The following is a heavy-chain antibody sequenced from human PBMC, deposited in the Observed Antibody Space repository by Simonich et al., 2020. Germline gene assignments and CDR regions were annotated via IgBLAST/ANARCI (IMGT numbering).Heavy chain of an antibody. CDR2: IYYSGST. D-gene: IGHD6-6*01. J-gene: IGHJ4*02. CDR1: GGSISIYY. CDR3: ARQEYSSSSFDY. V-gene: IGHV4-59*08. Sequence: QVQLQESGPGLVKPSETLSLTCTVSGGSISIYYWSWIRQPPGKGLEWIGYIYYSGSTNYNPSLNSRVTISVDTSKNQFSLKLSSVTAADTAVYYCARQEYSSSSFDYWGQGTLVTVSS.